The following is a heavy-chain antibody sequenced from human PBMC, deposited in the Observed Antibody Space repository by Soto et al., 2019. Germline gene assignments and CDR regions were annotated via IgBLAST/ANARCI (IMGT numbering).Heavy chain of an antibody. CDR3: ARKSYSSGWYSDH. Sequence: DVQLVESGGGLVQPGRSLGLSCSASGFTFRDYAIDWFRQAPGKGLEWVGFIRSKAYGGTIEYAASVKGRFTISRDDSKNIAYLQMDSPKPEDTAFYYCARKSYSSGWYSDHWGQGTLVTVSS. V-gene: IGHV3-49*03. CDR2: IRSKAYGGTI. D-gene: IGHD6-19*01. J-gene: IGHJ4*02. CDR1: GFTFRDYA.